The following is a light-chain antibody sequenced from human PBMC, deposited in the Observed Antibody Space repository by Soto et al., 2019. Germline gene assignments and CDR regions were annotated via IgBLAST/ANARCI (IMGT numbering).Light chain of an antibody. V-gene: IGLV1-44*01. Sequence: QSVLTQPPSASGTPGQRVAISCSGGSSDIGSNPVNWYLHLPGAAPKLLIYRDNQRPSGVPDRFCGSNSGTSTSLSISGLQSEDEDDYYYSAWDDNGYRPVFGGGTKLTVL. CDR2: RDN. CDR3: SAWDDNGYRPV. J-gene: IGLJ2*01. CDR1: SSDIGSNP.